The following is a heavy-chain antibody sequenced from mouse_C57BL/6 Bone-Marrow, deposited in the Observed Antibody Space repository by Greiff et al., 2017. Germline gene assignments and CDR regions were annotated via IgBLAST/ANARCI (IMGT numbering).Heavy chain of an antibody. D-gene: IGHD1-1*01. CDR2: IDPANGNT. V-gene: IGHV14-3*01. J-gene: IGHJ2*01. CDR3: ARGWRTTVVLDY. Sequence: VQLKESVAELVRPGASVKLSCTASGFNFKNTYMHWVKQRPEQGLEWIGRIDPANGNTNYAPKFQGKATLTADTTSNTAYLQLSSLTSEDTAIYYCARGWRTTVVLDYWGQGTTLTVSS. CDR1: GFNFKNTY.